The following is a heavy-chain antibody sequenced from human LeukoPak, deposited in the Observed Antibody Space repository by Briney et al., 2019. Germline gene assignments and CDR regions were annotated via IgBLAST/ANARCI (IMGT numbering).Heavy chain of an antibody. CDR3: ARDRADYFDY. Sequence: GGSLRLSCAASGFTFSSYSMTWVRQAPGKGLEWVSSISSSSSYIYYADSVKGRFTISRDNAKNSLYLQMNSLRAEDTAVYYCARDRADYFDYWGQGTLVTVSS. J-gene: IGHJ4*02. CDR2: ISSSSSYI. CDR1: GFTFSSYS. D-gene: IGHD3-10*01. V-gene: IGHV3-21*01.